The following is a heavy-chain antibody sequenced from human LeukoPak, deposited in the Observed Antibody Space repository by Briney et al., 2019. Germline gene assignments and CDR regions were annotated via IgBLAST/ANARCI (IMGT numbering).Heavy chain of an antibody. CDR1: GYTFTSYG. D-gene: IGHD3-9*01. Sequence: ASVKVSCKASGYTFTSYGISWVRQAPGQGLEWMGWISAYNGNTNYAQKLQGRVTMTTDTSTSTAYMELRSLRSDDTAVYYCARDSYYDILTGYYQNYCYYGMDVWGQGTTVTVSS. J-gene: IGHJ6*02. CDR3: ARDSYYDILTGYYQNYCYYGMDV. V-gene: IGHV1-18*01. CDR2: ISAYNGNT.